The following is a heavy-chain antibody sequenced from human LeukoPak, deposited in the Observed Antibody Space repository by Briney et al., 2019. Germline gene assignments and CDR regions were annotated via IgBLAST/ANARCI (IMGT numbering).Heavy chain of an antibody. CDR2: IYTSGST. Sequence: PSETLSLTCTVSGGSISSGSYYWSWIRQPAGKGLEWIGRIYTSGSTNYNPSLKSRVTISVDTSKNQFSLKLSSVTAADTAVYYCARKVDYYDSTPYDAFDIWGQGTMVTVSS. CDR1: GGSISSGSYY. D-gene: IGHD3-22*01. CDR3: ARKVDYYDSTPYDAFDI. J-gene: IGHJ3*02. V-gene: IGHV4-61*02.